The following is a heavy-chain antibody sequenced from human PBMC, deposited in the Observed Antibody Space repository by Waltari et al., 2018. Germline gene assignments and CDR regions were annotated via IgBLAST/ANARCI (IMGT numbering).Heavy chain of an antibody. CDR1: GGSISSYY. J-gene: IGHJ4*02. V-gene: IGHV4-59*01. CDR3: ARETKYSRALDY. D-gene: IGHD6-6*01. Sequence: QVQLQESGPGLVKPSETLSLTCTVSGGSISSYYWSWIRQPPGKGLEWIGYIYYSGSTNYNPSLKSRVTISVDTSKTQFSLKLSSVTAADTAVYYCARETKYSRALDYWGQGTLVTVSS. CDR2: IYYSGST.